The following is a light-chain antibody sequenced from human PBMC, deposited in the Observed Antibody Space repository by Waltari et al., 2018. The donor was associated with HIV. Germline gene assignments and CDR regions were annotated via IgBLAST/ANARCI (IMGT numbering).Light chain of an antibody. V-gene: IGLV2-14*03. CDR3: SSYTSSSPYA. Sequence: QSALTLPHSVSGSPGPSITIPCTGTSSDVGCYNYVSWYQQHPGKAPKLMIYDVNNRPSGFSNRFSGSKSGNTASLTISGLQAEDEADYYCSSYTSSSPYAFGTGTKVTVL. CDR1: SSDVGCYNY. J-gene: IGLJ1*01. CDR2: DVN.